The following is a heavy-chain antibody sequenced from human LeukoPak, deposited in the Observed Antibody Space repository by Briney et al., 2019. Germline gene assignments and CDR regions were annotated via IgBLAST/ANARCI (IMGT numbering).Heavy chain of an antibody. CDR1: GFTFSSYS. D-gene: IGHD3-3*01. CDR3: ARDLMGEDYDFWSGYYYFDY. V-gene: IGHV3-21*01. Sequence: GGSLRLSRAASGFTFSSYSMNWVRQAPGKGLEWVSSISSSSSYIYYADSVKGRFTISRDNAKNSLYLQMNSLRAEDTAVYYCARDLMGEDYDFWSGYYYFDYWGQGTLVTVSS. J-gene: IGHJ4*02. CDR2: ISSSSSYI.